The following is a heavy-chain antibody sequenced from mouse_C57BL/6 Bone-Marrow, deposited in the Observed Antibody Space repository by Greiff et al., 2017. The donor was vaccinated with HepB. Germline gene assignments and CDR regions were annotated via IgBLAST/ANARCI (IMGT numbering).Heavy chain of an antibody. CDR2: ISGGGGNT. Sequence: EVKVEESGGGLVKPGGSLKLSCAASGFTFSSYTMSWVRQTPEKRLEWVATISGGGGNTYYPDSVKGRFTISRDNAKNTLYLQMSSLRSEDTALYYCARRGLRRGGMDYWGQGTSVTVSS. J-gene: IGHJ4*01. CDR1: GFTFSSYT. CDR3: ARRGLRRGGMDY. V-gene: IGHV5-9*01. D-gene: IGHD2-12*01.